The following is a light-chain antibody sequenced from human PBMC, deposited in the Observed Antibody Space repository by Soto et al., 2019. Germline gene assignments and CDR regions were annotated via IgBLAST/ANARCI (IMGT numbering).Light chain of an antibody. CDR3: QKYNRSPLT. Sequence: DIPMTQSPSSLSASVGDRVTITCRASQDISNSLAWYQQKPGKVPKVLIYAASILQSGVPARFSGSGSGTDVTLTISCRQPEDVATYYCQKYNRSPLTFGGGTKVEI. CDR1: QDISNS. V-gene: IGKV1-27*01. CDR2: AAS. J-gene: IGKJ4*01.